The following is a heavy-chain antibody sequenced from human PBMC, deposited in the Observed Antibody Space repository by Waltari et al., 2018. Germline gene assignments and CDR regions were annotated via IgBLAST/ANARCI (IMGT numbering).Heavy chain of an antibody. CDR1: GGSISSSSYY. D-gene: IGHD6-19*01. V-gene: IGHV4-39*07. Sequence: QLQLQESGPGLVKPSETLSLTCTVSGGSISSSSYYWGWIRQPPGKGLEWIGSIYYSGLTYYTPSLKSRVTISVDTSKNQFSLKLSSVTAADTAVYYCARIGSSGCLDYWGQGTLVTVSS. CDR2: IYYSGLT. J-gene: IGHJ4*02. CDR3: ARIGSSGCLDY.